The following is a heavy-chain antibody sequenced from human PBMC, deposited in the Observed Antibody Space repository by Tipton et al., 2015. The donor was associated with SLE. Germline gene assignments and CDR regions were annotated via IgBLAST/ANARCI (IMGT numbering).Heavy chain of an antibody. V-gene: IGHV3-21*01. Sequence: SLRLSCVTSGFTFSSYSMNWVRQAPGKGLEWVSSISSSSSYIYYADSVKGRFTISRDNAKNSLYLQMNSLRAEDTAVYYCARGQKTHGFDYWGQGTLVTVSS. CDR3: ARGQKTHGFDY. J-gene: IGHJ4*02. D-gene: IGHD3-10*01. CDR2: ISSSSSYI. CDR1: GFTFSSYS.